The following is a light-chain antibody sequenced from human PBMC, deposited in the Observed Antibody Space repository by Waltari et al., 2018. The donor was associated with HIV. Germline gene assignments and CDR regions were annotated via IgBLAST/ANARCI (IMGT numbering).Light chain of an antibody. CDR3: QTWDTGIII. J-gene: IGLJ2*01. CDR2: LNNDGSH. Sequence: QPVVTQSPSAAASLGASVKLTCTLSSGHSDYAIAWHQQHPQKGPRYLMRLNNDGSHYKGDGIPDRFSGSSSGAERYLIIASLQSGDVADYYCQTWDTGIIIFGGGTKLTVL. CDR1: SGHSDYA. V-gene: IGLV4-69*01.